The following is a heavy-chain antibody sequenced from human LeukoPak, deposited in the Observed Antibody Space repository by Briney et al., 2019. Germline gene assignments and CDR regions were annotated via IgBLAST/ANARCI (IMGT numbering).Heavy chain of an antibody. CDR2: INPNSGGT. Sequence: ASVKVSCKASGYTFTGYYMHWVRQAPGRGLEWMGWINPNSGGTNYAQKFQGRVTMTRDTSISTAYMELSRLRSDDTAVYYCASRPANGITMVRGVTADYWGQGTLVTVSS. J-gene: IGHJ4*02. CDR1: GYTFTGYY. D-gene: IGHD3-10*01. CDR3: ASRPANGITMVRGVTADY. V-gene: IGHV1-2*02.